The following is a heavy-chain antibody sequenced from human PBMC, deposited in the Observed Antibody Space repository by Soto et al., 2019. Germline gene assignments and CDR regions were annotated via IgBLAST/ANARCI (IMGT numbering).Heavy chain of an antibody. J-gene: IGHJ4*02. CDR1: GYTFTNYW. V-gene: IGHV5-51*01. D-gene: IGHD1-26*01. CDR2: MFPGSSEI. CDR3: AIRILVGQGY. Sequence: GESLKISCQGSGYTFTNYWIGWVRQMPGKGLEWMGIMFPGSSEIRYSPSFQGLITMSADNSISTAYLQWSSLKASDTAIYYCAIRILVGQGYWGQGTLVTVSS.